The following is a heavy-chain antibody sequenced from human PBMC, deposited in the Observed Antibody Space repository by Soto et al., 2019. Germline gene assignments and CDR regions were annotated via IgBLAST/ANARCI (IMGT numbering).Heavy chain of an antibody. V-gene: IGHV1-18*04. Sequence: WASVKVSCKASGYTFTSYGISWVRQAPGQGLEWMGWISAYNGNTNYAQKLQGRVTMTTDTSTSTAYMELRSLRSDDTAVYYCARFGEGYYYYGMDVWGQGTTVTVSS. D-gene: IGHD3-10*01. CDR3: ARFGEGYYYYGMDV. CDR2: ISAYNGNT. J-gene: IGHJ6*02. CDR1: GYTFTSYG.